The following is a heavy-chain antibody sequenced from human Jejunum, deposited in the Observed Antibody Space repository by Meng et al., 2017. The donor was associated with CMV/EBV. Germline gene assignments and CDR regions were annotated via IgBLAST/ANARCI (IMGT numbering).Heavy chain of an antibody. V-gene: IGHV3-53*01. D-gene: IGHD1-1*01. CDR3: ARAPGVTTVDS. Sequence: CVASAHTVTSTFMAWVRQATGKELEWVSVIYGNDLTFYADSVKDRFTITRDKSKNTLYLHMDSLTVEDSAVYFCARAPGVTTVDSWGQGTLVTVSS. J-gene: IGHJ4*02. CDR2: IYGNDLT. CDR1: AHTVTSTF.